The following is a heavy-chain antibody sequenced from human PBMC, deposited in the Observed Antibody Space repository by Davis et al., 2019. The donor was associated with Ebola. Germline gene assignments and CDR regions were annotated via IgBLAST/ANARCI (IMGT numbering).Heavy chain of an antibody. J-gene: IGHJ4*02. D-gene: IGHD2-2*01. CDR2: IKQDGSEK. V-gene: IGHV3-7*01. Sequence: PGGSLRLSCSASGFTVSSYWMSWVRQAPGKGLEWVANIKQDGSEKYYVDPVKGRFTISRDNAKNSLYLQMNSLRAEDTAVYYCARDLLGWNIVVVPAAIPMAYFDYWGQGTLVTVSS. CDR3: ARDLLGWNIVVVPAAIPMAYFDY. CDR1: GFTVSSYW.